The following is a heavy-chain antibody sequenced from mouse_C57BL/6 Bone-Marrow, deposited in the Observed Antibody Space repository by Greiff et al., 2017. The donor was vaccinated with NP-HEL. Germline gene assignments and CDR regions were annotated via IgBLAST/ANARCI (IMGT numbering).Heavy chain of an antibody. Sequence: VQLQQPGAELVKPGASVKLSCKASGYTFTSYWMQWVKQRPGQGLEWIGEIDPSDSYTNYNQKFKGKATLTVDTSSSTAYMQLSSLTSEDSAVYYCAREEITSIPWYFDVWGTGTPVTVSS. J-gene: IGHJ1*03. CDR2: IDPSDSYT. CDR3: AREEITSIPWYFDV. CDR1: GYTFTSYW. D-gene: IGHD1-1*01. V-gene: IGHV1-50*01.